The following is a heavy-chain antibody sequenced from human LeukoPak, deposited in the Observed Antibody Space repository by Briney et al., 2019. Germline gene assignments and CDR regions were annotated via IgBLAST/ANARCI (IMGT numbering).Heavy chain of an antibody. D-gene: IGHD3-10*01. CDR3: AKGFRSGTYPLDY. CDR1: GFIFTNHA. V-gene: IGHV3-23*01. CDR2: ISGSGGST. Sequence: PGGSLRLSCAASGFIFTNHAMNWVRQAPGKGVEWVSGISGSGGSTYYAGSVKGRFTISRDNSKNTLYMQMNRLRAVLTAVYYCAKGFRSGTYPLDYWGQGTLVTVSS. J-gene: IGHJ4*02.